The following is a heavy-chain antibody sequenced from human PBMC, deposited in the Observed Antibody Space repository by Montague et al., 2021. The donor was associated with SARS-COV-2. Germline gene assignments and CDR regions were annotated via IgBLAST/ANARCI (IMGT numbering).Heavy chain of an antibody. CDR3: ARARTRITMIVVVIDAFGI. D-gene: IGHD3-22*01. J-gene: IGHJ3*02. V-gene: IGHV4-39*07. CDR2: IYYSGST. CDR1: GGSISSSSYY. Sequence: SETLSLTCTVSGGSISSSSYYWGWIRQPPGKGLEWIGSIYYSGSTYYNPSLKSRVTISVDTSKNQFSLKLSSVTAADTAVYYCARARTRITMIVVVIDAFGIWGQGTMVTVSS.